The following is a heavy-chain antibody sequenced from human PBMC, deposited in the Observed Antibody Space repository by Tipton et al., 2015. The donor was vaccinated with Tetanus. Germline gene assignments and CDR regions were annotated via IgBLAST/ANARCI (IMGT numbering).Heavy chain of an antibody. Sequence: TLSLTCTVSGASISTHYWNWIRQTPGKGLEWIGHVYYSGSTSYNPSLKSRVTISLETHKNQFSLNLYSVTAADTAVYFCARISSNYASASFDSWGPGTLVTVSS. CDR1: GASISTHY. CDR2: VYYSGST. V-gene: IGHV4-59*11. CDR3: ARISSNYASASFDS. J-gene: IGHJ4*02. D-gene: IGHD2-2*01.